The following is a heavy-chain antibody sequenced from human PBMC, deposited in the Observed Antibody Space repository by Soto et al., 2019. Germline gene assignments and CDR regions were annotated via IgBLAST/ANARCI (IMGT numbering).Heavy chain of an antibody. CDR3: ARDTVSKDYVWGGYRYTLESPDY. D-gene: IGHD3-16*02. J-gene: IGHJ4*02. CDR1: GYSFTSYY. V-gene: IGHV1-46*01. Sequence: ASVKVSCKASGYSFTSYYMHWVRQAPGQGLEWMGIINPSGGSTSYAQKFQGGVTMTRDTSTSTVYMELSSLRSEDTAVYYCARDTVSKDYVWGGYRYTLESPDYWGQGTLVTVSS. CDR2: INPSGGST.